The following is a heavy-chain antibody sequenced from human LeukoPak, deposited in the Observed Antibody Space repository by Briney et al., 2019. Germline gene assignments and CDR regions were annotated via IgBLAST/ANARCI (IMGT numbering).Heavy chain of an antibody. D-gene: IGHD4-17*01. V-gene: IGHV4-38-2*02. Sequence: SETLSLTCTVSGYSISSGYYWGWIRQPPGKGLEWIGYVYSSGSTNYNPSLKSRVTISVDTSKDQFSLNLSSVTAADTAVYYCARVGDYYYYYMDVWGKGTTVTVSS. CDR3: ARVGDYYYYYMDV. CDR2: VYSSGST. J-gene: IGHJ6*03. CDR1: GYSISSGYY.